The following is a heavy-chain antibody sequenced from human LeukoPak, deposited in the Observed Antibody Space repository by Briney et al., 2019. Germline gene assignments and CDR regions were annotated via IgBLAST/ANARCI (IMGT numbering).Heavy chain of an antibody. CDR3: AREGQSYDILTGSYSHYVFDF. CDR2: IYSSGST. V-gene: IGHV4-4*07. D-gene: IGHD3-9*01. Sequence: SETLSLTCIVSGGYISTYYWSWIRQPAGKGLEWIGRIYSSGSTNYNPSLKSRVTIPIDKSKNQFSLKLSSVTAADTAVYYCAREGQSYDILTGSYSHYVFDFWGQGTVVTVSS. CDR1: GGYISTYY. J-gene: IGHJ3*01.